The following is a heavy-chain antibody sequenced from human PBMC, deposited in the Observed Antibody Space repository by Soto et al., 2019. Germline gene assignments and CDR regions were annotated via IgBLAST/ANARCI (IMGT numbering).Heavy chain of an antibody. D-gene: IGHD3-16*02. CDR1: EFTFNNYW. V-gene: IGHV3-74*01. CDR3: ARGIYLKYGLDV. Sequence: EVQLVESGGGLVQPGGSLRLSCAASEFTFNNYWMHWVRQVPGKGLEWVSRINTDGSTTYYADSVMGRFTISRDNADNTGYLQMNSLRAEDTAVYYCARGIYLKYGLDVWGQGATVTVSS. J-gene: IGHJ6*02. CDR2: INTDGSTT.